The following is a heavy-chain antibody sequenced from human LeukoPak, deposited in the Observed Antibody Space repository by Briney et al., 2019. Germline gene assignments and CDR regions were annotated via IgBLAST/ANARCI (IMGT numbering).Heavy chain of an antibody. V-gene: IGHV3-23*01. CDR2: ISGSGGST. Sequence: GGSLRLSCAASGFTFSSYAMSWVRPAPGKGLEWVSTISGSGGSTYYPDSVKGRFTISRDNSKNTLYLQMNSLRAEDTAVYYCAKDEVVVVAATLYDYWGQGTLVTVSS. CDR3: AKDEVVVVAATLYDY. CDR1: GFTFSSYA. D-gene: IGHD2-15*01. J-gene: IGHJ4*02.